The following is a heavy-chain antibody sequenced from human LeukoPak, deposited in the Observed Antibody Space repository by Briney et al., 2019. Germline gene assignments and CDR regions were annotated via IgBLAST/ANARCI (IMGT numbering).Heavy chain of an antibody. D-gene: IGHD3-22*01. V-gene: IGHV3-30*03. CDR2: ISYDGSNK. Sequence: GGSLRLSCAASGFTFSSYWMHWVRQAPGKGLEWVAVISYDGSNKYYADSVKGRFTISRDNAKNSLYLQMNSLRAEDTALYYCARKTSGYDYWGQGTLVTVSS. CDR3: ARKTSGYDY. J-gene: IGHJ4*02. CDR1: GFTFSSYW.